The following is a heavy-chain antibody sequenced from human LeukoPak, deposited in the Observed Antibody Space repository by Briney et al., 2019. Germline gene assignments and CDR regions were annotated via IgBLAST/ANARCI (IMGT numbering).Heavy chain of an antibody. CDR2: LNHSGST. CDR3: ARHRRYYCSSTSCYSGPMDV. D-gene: IGHD2-2*01. CDR1: GGSFSGYY. V-gene: IGHV4-34*01. J-gene: IGHJ6*03. Sequence: SETLSLTCAVYGGSFSGYYWIWIRQPPGKGLEWIGELNHSGSTNYHPSLKSRVTISVDTSKNQFSLKLSSVTAADTAVYYCARHRRYYCSSTSCYSGPMDVWGKGTTVTISS.